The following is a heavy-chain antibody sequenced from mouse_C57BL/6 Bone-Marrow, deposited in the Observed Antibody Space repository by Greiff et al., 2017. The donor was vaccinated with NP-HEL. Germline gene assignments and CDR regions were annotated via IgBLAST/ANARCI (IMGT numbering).Heavy chain of an antibody. Sequence: VHVKQSGAELVRPGASVKLSCTASGFNIKDDYMHWVKQRPEQGLEWIGWIDPENGDTEYASKFQGKATITADTSSNTAYLQLSSLTSEDTAVYYCTTLTKTTVPAWFAYWGQGTLVTVSA. J-gene: IGHJ3*01. CDR1: GFNIKDDY. CDR3: TTLTKTTVPAWFAY. CDR2: IDPENGDT. D-gene: IGHD1-1*01. V-gene: IGHV14-4*01.